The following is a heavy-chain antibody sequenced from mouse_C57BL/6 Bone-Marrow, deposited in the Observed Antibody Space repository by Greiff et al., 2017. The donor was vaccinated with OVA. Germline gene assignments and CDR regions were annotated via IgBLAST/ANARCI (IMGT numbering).Heavy chain of an antibody. D-gene: IGHD1-1*02. J-gene: IGHJ4*01. CDR3: ARNEGLLYGAMDY. CDR1: GFSLTSYG. V-gene: IGHV2-2*01. Sequence: QVQLKESGPGLVQPSQSLSITCTVSGFSLTSYGVHWVRQSPGKGLEWLGVIWSGGSTDYNAAFISRLSISKDNSKSQVFFKMNSLQADDTAIYDCARNEGLLYGAMDYWGQGTSVTVSS. CDR2: IWSGGST.